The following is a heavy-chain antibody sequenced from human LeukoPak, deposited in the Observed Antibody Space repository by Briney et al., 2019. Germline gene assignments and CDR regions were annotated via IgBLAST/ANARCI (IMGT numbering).Heavy chain of an antibody. CDR1: GGSFSGYY. V-gene: IGHV4-34*01. CDR3: ARGGRVVVVAATPRAFDP. Sequence: PSATLTLTCAVYGGSFSGYYWSWIRQPPGKGLEWIGEINHSGSTNYNPSLKSRVTISVDTSKNQFSLKLSSVTAADTAVYYCARGGRVVVVAATPRAFDPWGQGTLVTVSS. J-gene: IGHJ5*02. CDR2: INHSGST. D-gene: IGHD2-15*01.